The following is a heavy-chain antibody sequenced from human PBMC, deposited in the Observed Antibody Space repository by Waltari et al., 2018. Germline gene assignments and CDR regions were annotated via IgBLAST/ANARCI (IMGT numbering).Heavy chain of an antibody. CDR3: ARDSHGCYGCGMDV. D-gene: IGHD2-2*01. CDR2: VNEEGSAT. J-gene: IGHJ6*02. CDR1: GFTFSSYW. V-gene: IGHV3-7*03. Sequence: EVELVESGGGLVQPGGSLRLSCVASGFTFSSYWMSWVRQAPGKGLKGVTKVNEEGSATYSVDAVKGGFTISRDNAKNLLYLQMDSLRAEDTAVYYCARDSHGCYGCGMDVWGQGTTVTV.